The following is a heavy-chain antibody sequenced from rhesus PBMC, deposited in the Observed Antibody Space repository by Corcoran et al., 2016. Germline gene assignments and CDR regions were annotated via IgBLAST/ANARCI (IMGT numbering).Heavy chain of an antibody. CDR3: ARAAGGANGPFFDY. D-gene: IGHD1-44*02. V-gene: IGHV4-80*01. CDR1: GDSFSRYW. CDR2: VAGDNGNT. J-gene: IGHJ4*01. Sequence: QVQLQESGPGLVKPSETLSLACAVPGDSFSRYWWRWIRQHPGQGLEGIGEVAGDNGNTNYNPSLKSRVTISKDTSKSQVSLKLTSVTAADTAVYFCARAAGGANGPFFDYWGQGVLVTVSS.